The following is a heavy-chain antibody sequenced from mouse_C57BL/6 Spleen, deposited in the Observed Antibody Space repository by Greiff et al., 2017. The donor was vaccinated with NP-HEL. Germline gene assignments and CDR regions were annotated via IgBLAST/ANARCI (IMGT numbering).Heavy chain of an antibody. V-gene: IGHV5-17*01. Sequence: EVKVVESGGGLVKPGGSLKLSCAASGFTFSDYGMHWVRQAPEKGLEWVAYISSGSSTIYYADTVKGRFTISRDNAKNTLFLQMTSLRSEDTAMDYCYYDYDEGYYAMDYWCQGTSVTVAS. CDR1: GFTFSDYG. CDR2: ISSGSSTI. CDR3: YYDYDEGYYAMDY. J-gene: IGHJ4*01. D-gene: IGHD2-4*01.